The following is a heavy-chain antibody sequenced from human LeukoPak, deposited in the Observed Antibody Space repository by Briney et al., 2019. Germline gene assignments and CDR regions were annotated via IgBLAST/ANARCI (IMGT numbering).Heavy chain of an antibody. Sequence: SETLSLTCSVYGGSMANYYWAWMRQPPGKGLGRIACIYCSGTAITYNPSLKNPVTISLDMSKNPFSLRLTSGTATDTAVYYCARQSAVAGTQWFDPWGLGTLVTVSS. CDR2: IYCSGTA. D-gene: IGHD6-19*01. CDR1: GGSMANYY. V-gene: IGHV4-59*08. J-gene: IGHJ5*02. CDR3: ARQSAVAGTQWFDP.